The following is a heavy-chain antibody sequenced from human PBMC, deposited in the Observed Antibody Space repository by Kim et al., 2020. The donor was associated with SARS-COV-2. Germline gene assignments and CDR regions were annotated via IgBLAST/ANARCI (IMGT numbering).Heavy chain of an antibody. CDR2: INPNSGGT. CDR3: ARDPKYYYDSSHVTGYYYGMDV. Sequence: ASVKVSCKASGYTFTGYYMHWVRQAPGQGLEWMGRINPNSGGTNYAQKFQGRVTMTRDTSISTAYMELSRLRSDDTAVYYCARDPKYYYDSSHVTGYYYGMDVWGQGTTVTVSS. CDR1: GYTFTGYY. D-gene: IGHD3-22*01. V-gene: IGHV1-2*06. J-gene: IGHJ6*02.